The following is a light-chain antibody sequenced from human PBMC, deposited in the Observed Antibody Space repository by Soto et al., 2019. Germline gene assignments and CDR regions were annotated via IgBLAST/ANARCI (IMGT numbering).Light chain of an antibody. V-gene: IGKV1-39*01. CDR1: QSISSY. Sequence: DIQMTQSPSSLSASVGDRVTITCRASQSISSYLNWYQQKPGKAPTRLSYAASSLQSGVPSRLSGSGSGTDFTLNILSLKTDDFATYDCQQRYSTPRTFGQGTHVEIK. J-gene: IGKJ1*01. CDR3: QQRYSTPRT. CDR2: AAS.